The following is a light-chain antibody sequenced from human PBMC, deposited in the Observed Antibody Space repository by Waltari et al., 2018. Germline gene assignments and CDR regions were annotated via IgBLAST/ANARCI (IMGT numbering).Light chain of an antibody. Sequence: DIQMTQSPSSLFASVGDRVTISCQASQDISNWLAWYQQTPGRAPKLLIYAASTLQSGVPSRFSGSGSGTDFTLTITSLLPGDFATYFCQQYNSYPLTFGGGTKVEIK. CDR1: QDISNW. V-gene: IGKV1-12*01. CDR2: AAS. J-gene: IGKJ4*01. CDR3: QQYNSYPLT.